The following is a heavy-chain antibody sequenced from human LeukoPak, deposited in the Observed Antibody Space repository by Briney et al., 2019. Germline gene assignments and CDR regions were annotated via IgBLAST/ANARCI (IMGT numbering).Heavy chain of an antibody. Sequence: SETLSLTCTVSGGSISSYYWSWIRQPAGKGLEWIGRIYTSGSTNYNPSLKSRVTMSVDTSKNQFSLKLSSVTAADTAVYYCARERHVVVAATTFDYWGQGTLVTVSP. CDR1: GGSISSYY. CDR3: ARERHVVVAATTFDY. V-gene: IGHV4-4*07. CDR2: IYTSGST. J-gene: IGHJ4*02. D-gene: IGHD2-15*01.